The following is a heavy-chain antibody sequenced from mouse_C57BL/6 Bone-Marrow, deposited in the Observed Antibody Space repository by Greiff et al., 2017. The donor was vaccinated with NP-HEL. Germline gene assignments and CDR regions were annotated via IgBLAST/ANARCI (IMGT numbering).Heavy chain of an antibody. CDR2: ISYDGSN. CDR1: GYSITSGYY. J-gene: IGHJ2*01. D-gene: IGHD2-4*01. Sequence: ESGPGLVKPSQSLSLTCSVTGYSITSGYYWNWIRQFPGNKLEWMGYISYDGSNNYNPSLKNRISITRDTSKNQFFLKLNSVTTEDTATYYCARKESYDYSTLFDYWGQGTTLTVSS. CDR3: ARKESYDYSTLFDY. V-gene: IGHV3-6*01.